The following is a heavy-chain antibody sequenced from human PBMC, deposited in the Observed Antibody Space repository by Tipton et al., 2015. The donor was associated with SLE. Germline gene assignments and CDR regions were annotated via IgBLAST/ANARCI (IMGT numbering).Heavy chain of an antibody. CDR2: IFHSGST. D-gene: IGHD2-8*01. Sequence: TLSLTCAVYGGSFSGCYGSWIRQPPGKGLEWIGSIFHSGSTYYNPSLKSRVTISVDTSKNQFSLKLSSVTAADTAVYYCAREWGDAFDIWGQGTMVTVSS. CDR3: AREWGDAFDI. J-gene: IGHJ3*02. CDR1: GGSFSGCY. V-gene: IGHV4-34*12.